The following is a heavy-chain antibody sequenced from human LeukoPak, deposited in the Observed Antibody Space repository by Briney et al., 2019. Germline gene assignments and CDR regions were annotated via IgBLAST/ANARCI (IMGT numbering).Heavy chain of an antibody. Sequence: ASVKVSCKASGYTFTSYGINWVRQAPGQGLEWMGWINPKSGNTNYAQKFQGRVTMTRDTSISTAYMELSRLKSDDTAVYYCARETIEGFGDNWGQGTPVTVSS. D-gene: IGHD3-10*01. V-gene: IGHV1-2*02. CDR1: GYTFTSYG. CDR3: ARETIEGFGDN. J-gene: IGHJ4*02. CDR2: INPKSGNT.